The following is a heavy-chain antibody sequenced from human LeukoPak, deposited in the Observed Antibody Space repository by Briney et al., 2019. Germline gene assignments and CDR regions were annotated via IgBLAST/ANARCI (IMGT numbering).Heavy chain of an antibody. CDR2: ISYDGSNK. CDR1: GFTFSSYA. CDR3: ARDSPPPSKAVAGPTFGY. Sequence: GRSLRLSCAASGFTFSSYAMHWVRQAPGKGLEWVAVISYDGSNKYYADSVKGRFTISRDNSKNTLYLQMNSLRAEDTAVYYCARDSPPPSKAVAGPTFGYWGQGTLVTVSS. D-gene: IGHD6-19*01. V-gene: IGHV3-30-3*01. J-gene: IGHJ4*02.